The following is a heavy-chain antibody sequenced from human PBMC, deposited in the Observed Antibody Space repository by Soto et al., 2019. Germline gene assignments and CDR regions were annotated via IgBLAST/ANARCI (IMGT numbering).Heavy chain of an antibody. D-gene: IGHD2-2*01. Sequence: SETLSLTCAVSGGSISSGGYSWSWIRQPPGKGLEWIGYIYYSGSTYYNPSLKSRVTISVDTSKNQFSLKLSSVTAADTAVYYCARSSTSANYFDYWGQGTLVTVSS. CDR3: ARSSTSANYFDY. J-gene: IGHJ4*02. CDR1: GGSISSGGYS. CDR2: IYYSGST. V-gene: IGHV4-31*11.